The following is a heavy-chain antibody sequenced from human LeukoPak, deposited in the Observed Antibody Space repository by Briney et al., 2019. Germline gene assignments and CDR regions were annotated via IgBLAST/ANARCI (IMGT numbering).Heavy chain of an antibody. CDR3: ARDRRYFDWVFDY. CDR1: GFTFSSYS. Sequence: PGGSLRLSCAASGFTFSSYSMNWVRQAPGKGLEWVSSISSSSSYIYYADSVKGRFTISRDNAKNSLYLQMNSLRAEDTAVYYYARDRRYFDWVFDYWGQGTLVTVSS. CDR2: ISSSSSYI. J-gene: IGHJ4*02. V-gene: IGHV3-21*01. D-gene: IGHD3-9*01.